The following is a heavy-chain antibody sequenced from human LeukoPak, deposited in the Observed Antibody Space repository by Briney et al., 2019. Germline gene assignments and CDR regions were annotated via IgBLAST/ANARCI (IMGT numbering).Heavy chain of an antibody. CDR3: AREPPRYYFDY. V-gene: IGHV3-33*01. J-gene: IGHJ4*02. CDR1: GSTFSSYG. CDR2: IWYDGSNK. Sequence: PGGSLRLSCAASGSTFSSYGMHWVRQAPGKGLEWVAVIWYDGSNKYYADSVKGRFTISRDNSKNTLYLQMNSLRAEDTAVYYCAREPPRYYFDYWGQGTLVTVSS.